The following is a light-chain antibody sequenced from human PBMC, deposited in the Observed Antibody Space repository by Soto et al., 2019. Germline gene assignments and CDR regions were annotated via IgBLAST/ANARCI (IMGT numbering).Light chain of an antibody. CDR3: TSYACRNNFVV. V-gene: IGLV2-8*01. CDR1: SSDVGGYNY. Sequence: QSALTQPTSASGSPGQSVTISCTGTSSDVGGYNYVSWYQQHPGKAPKLMIYEVSKRPSGVPDRFSGSKSGTTASLTLSGLKAEDEVDYYVTSYACRNNFVVFGGGTQLTVL. J-gene: IGLJ2*01. CDR2: EVS.